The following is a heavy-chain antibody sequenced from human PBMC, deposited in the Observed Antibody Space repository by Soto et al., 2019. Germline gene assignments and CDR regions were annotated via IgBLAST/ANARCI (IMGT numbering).Heavy chain of an antibody. Sequence: QVQLVESGGGVVQPGRSLRLSCAASGFTFSSYAMHWVRQAPGKGLEWVAVISYDGSNKYYADSVKGRFAISRDNSKNTLYLQMNSLRAEDTAVYYCARDLSKWELLSPGYWGQGTLVTVSS. CDR3: ARDLSKWELLSPGY. CDR1: GFTFSSYA. D-gene: IGHD1-26*01. J-gene: IGHJ4*02. CDR2: ISYDGSNK. V-gene: IGHV3-30*09.